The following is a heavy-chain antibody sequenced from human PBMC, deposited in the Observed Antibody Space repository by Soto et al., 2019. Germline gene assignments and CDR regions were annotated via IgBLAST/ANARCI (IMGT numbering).Heavy chain of an antibody. D-gene: IGHD4-17*01. V-gene: IGHV3-23*01. CDR1: GCTFTTYA. J-gene: IGHJ6*02. CDR2: SSASGADT. Sequence: EEQLLESGGGLVQPGGSLRLSCAASGCTFTTYAMTWVRQAPGRGLEWVSGSSASGADTYYADSVKGRFTVSRDNSKNTLYLQMNSLRADDTAIYYGAKEGPYDHGDYRVYYYGGDVWGRGTTVTVSS. CDR3: AKEGPYDHGDYRVYYYGGDV.